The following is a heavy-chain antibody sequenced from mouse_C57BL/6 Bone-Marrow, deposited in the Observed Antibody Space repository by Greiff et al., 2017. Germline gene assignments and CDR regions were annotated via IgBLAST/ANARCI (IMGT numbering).Heavy chain of an antibody. V-gene: IGHV1-55*01. CDR3: ARWDGNYVGDY. Sequence: QIQLQQPGAELVKPGASVKMSCKASGYTFTSYWITWVKQRPGQGLEWIGDIYPGSGSTNYNEKFKSKATLTVDTSSSTAYMQLSSLTSEDSAVYYCARWDGNYVGDYWGQGTTLTVSS. J-gene: IGHJ2*01. D-gene: IGHD2-1*01. CDR2: IYPGSGST. CDR1: GYTFTSYW.